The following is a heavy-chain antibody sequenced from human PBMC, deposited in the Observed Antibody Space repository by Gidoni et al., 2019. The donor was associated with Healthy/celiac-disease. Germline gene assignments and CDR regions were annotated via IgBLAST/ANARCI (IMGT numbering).Heavy chain of an antibody. CDR3: ARGGTYSSGLYYFYY. CDR2: IYYSGST. CDR1: GGSISSSSYY. V-gene: IGHV4-39*01. Sequence: QLQLQESGPGLVKPSETLSLTCTVPGGSISSSSYYWGWIRQPPGKGLEWIGSIYYSGSTYYNPSLKGRVTISVDTSKNQFSLKLSSVTAADTVVYYCARGGTYSSGLYYFYYWGQGTLVTVSS. D-gene: IGHD6-19*01. J-gene: IGHJ4*02.